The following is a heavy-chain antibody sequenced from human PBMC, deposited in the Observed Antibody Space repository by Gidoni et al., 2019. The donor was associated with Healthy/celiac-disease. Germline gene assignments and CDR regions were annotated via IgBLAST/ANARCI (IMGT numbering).Heavy chain of an antibody. CDR1: GGSISSSSYY. CDR3: ASFDILDAFDI. J-gene: IGHJ3*02. CDR2: IYYSGST. V-gene: IGHV4-39*01. Sequence: QLQLQESGAGLVKPSETLSLTCTVSGGSISSSSYYWGWIRQPPGKGLEWIGSIYYSGSTYYNPSLKSRVTISVDTSKNQFSLKLSSVTAADTAVYYCASFDILDAFDIWGQGTMVTVSS. D-gene: IGHD3-9*01.